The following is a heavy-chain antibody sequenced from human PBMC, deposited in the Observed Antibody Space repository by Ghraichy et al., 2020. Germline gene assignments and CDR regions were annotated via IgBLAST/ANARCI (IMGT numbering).Heavy chain of an antibody. J-gene: IGHJ4*02. CDR3: AGGIAVAGRY. D-gene: IGHD6-19*01. Sequence: GGFLRLSCAASGFTFSDYWMSWVRQAPGKGLEWVADIKQAGSDKYYVDSVKGRFTISRDNAKNTLYLQMNSLRADDTAVYYCAGGIAVAGRYWGQGTLVTVSS. CDR2: IKQAGSDK. CDR1: GFTFSDYW. V-gene: IGHV3-7*04.